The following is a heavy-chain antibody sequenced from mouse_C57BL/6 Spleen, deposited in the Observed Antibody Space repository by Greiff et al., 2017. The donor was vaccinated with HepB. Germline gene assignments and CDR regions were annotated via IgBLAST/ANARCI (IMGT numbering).Heavy chain of an antibody. CDR3: ARQGDGYYLYYAMDY. Sequence: EVQLVESGGGLVKPGGSLKLSCAASGFTFSSYTMSWVRQTPEKRLEWVATISGGGGNTYYPDSVKGRFTISRDNAKNTLYLQMSSLRSEDTALYYWARQGDGYYLYYAMDYWGQGTSVTVSS. J-gene: IGHJ4*01. CDR1: GFTFSSYT. V-gene: IGHV5-9*01. CDR2: ISGGGGNT. D-gene: IGHD2-3*01.